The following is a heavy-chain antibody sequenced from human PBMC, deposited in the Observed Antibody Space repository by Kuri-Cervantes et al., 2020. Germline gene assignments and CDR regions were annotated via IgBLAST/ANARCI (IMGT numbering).Heavy chain of an antibody. CDR2: INPNSGGT. CDR1: GYTFTSYD. V-gene: IGHV1-2*02. CDR3: ARSWDYDAALDY. Sequence: ASVKVSCKASGYTFTSYDINWVRQATGQGLEWMGWINPNSGGTNYAQKFQGRVTMTRDTSISTAYMELSRLRSDDTAVYYCARSWDYDAALDYWGQGTLVTVSS. D-gene: IGHD1-7*01. J-gene: IGHJ4*02.